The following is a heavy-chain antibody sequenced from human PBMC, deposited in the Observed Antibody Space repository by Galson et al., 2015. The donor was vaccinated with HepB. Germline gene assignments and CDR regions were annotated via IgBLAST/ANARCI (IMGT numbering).Heavy chain of an antibody. V-gene: IGHV3-7*01. CDR3: ARASHLSSPPSF. Sequence: SLRLCCAVSGFSFSNYWMNWVRQAPGRGLEWVANINQDGGQKYYVDSVKGRFTISRDNAKNSLYLQMSSLRPEDTAVYFCARASHLSSPPSFWGQGALVTVSS. CDR2: INQDGGQK. D-gene: IGHD2-2*01. CDR1: GFSFSNYW. J-gene: IGHJ4*02.